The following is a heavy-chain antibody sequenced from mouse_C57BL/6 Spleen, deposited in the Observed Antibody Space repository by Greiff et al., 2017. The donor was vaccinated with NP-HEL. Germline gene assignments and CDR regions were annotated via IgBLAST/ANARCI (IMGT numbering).Heavy chain of an antibody. CDR1: GYTFTSYW. V-gene: IGHV1-55*01. D-gene: IGHD2-5*01. J-gene: IGHJ2*01. Sequence: QVQLQQPGAELVKPGASVKMSCKASGYTFTSYWITWVKQRPGQGLEWIGDIYPGSGSTNYNEKFKSKATLTVDTSSSTAYMQLSSLTSEDSAVYYCARMGYYSNSFDYWGQGTTLTVSS. CDR3: ARMGYYSNSFDY. CDR2: IYPGSGST.